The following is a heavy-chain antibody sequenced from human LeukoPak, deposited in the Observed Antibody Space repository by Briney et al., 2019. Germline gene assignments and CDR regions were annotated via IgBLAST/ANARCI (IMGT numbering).Heavy chain of an antibody. D-gene: IGHD2-8*02. V-gene: IGHV3-9*01. Sequence: GGSLRLSCAASGFSFSDSAMHWVRRAPGKGLEWVSGVGVPNDYVAYADSVKGRFSISRDNAKNSLYLQMNSLRAEDTALYHCVKAGTGYCTGGKCYRPFDLWGQGALVTVSS. CDR2: VGVPNDYV. J-gene: IGHJ4*02. CDR3: VKAGTGYCTGGKCYRPFDL. CDR1: GFSFSDSA.